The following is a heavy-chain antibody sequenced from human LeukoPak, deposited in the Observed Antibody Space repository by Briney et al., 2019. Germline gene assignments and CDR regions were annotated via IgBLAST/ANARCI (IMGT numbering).Heavy chain of an antibody. J-gene: IGHJ4*02. CDR3: ARLTAAAGES. D-gene: IGHD6-13*01. CDR1: GGSFSGYY. V-gene: IGHV4-34*01. CDR2: INHSGST. Sequence: SETLSLTCAVYGGSFSGYYWSWIRQPPGKGLEWIGEINHSGSTYYNPSLKSRVTISVDTSKNQFFLKLSSVTAADTAIYYCARLTAAAGESWGQGILVTVSS.